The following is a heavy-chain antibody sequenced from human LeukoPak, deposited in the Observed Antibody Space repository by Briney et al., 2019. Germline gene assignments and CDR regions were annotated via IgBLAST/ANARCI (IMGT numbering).Heavy chain of an antibody. J-gene: IGHJ5*02. CDR1: GYSISSGYY. V-gene: IGHV4-38-2*02. D-gene: IGHD3-22*01. CDR2: IYHSGST. CDR3: ARHTRITMIVVVIRDWFDP. Sequence: PSETLSLTCTVSGYSISSGYYWGWIRQPPGKGLEWIGSIYHSGSTYYNPSLKSRVTISVDTSKNQFSLKLSSVTAADTAVYYCARHTRITMIVVVIRDWFDPWGQGTLVTVSS.